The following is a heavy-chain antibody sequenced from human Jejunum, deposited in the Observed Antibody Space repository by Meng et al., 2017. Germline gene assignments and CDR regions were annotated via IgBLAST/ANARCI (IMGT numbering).Heavy chain of an antibody. Sequence: QALGYRQVRTSETLHLTLVVAGGHVRNGHYYCSWIRKPPGKGLEWIGYIYYGGHTNYNPSLKSRVTISADTSKNQFSLKLSSVTAADTAVYYCARGSRGYSYGWGQGTLVTVSS. CDR3: ARGSRGYSYG. J-gene: IGHJ4*02. D-gene: IGHD5-18*01. CDR2: IYYGGHT. V-gene: IGHV4-61*01. CDR1: GGHVRNGHYY.